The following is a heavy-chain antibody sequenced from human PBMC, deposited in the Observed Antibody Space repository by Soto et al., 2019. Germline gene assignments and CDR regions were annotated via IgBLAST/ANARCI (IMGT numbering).Heavy chain of an antibody. CDR2: IYYSGST. CDR3: ARGLWFGELLWYNWFDP. D-gene: IGHD3-10*01. J-gene: IGHJ5*02. Sequence: RQPPGKGLEWIGYIYYSGSTYYNPSLKSRVTISVDTSKNQFSLKLSSVTAADTAVYYCARGLWFGELLWYNWFDPWGQGTLVTVSS. V-gene: IGHV4-30-4*01.